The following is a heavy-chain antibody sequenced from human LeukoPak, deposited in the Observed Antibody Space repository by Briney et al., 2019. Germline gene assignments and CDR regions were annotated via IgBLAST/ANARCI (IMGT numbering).Heavy chain of an antibody. CDR1: GGSISSYY. CDR2: IYTIGST. CDR3: ARGRNHYDSSGYYYESAFDI. D-gene: IGHD3-22*01. J-gene: IGHJ3*02. Sequence: SETLSPTCTVSGGSISSYYWSWIRQPAGKGLEWIGRIYTIGSTNYNPSLKSRVTMSVDTSKNQFSLKLSSVTAADTAVYYCARGRNHYDSSGYYYESAFDIWGQGTMVTVSS. V-gene: IGHV4-4*07.